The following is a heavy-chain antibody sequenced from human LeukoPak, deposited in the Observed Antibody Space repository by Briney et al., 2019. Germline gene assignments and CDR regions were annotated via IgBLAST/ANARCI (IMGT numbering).Heavy chain of an antibody. J-gene: IGHJ4*02. CDR3: ARSRGSYPDY. Sequence: PGGSLRLSCAASGFTFSSYSMNWVRQAPGKGLEWVSSISSSSSYIYYADSVKGRFTISRDNAKNSLYLQMNSLSAEDTAVYYCARSRGSYPDYWGQGTLVTVSS. CDR2: ISSSSSYI. D-gene: IGHD1-26*01. CDR1: GFTFSSYS. V-gene: IGHV3-21*01.